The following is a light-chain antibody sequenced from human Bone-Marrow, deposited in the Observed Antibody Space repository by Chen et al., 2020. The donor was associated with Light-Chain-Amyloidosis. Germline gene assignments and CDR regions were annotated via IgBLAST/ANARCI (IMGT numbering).Light chain of an antibody. V-gene: IGLV3-21*02. CDR1: NIGSTS. J-gene: IGLJ3*02. Sequence: SYVLTQPYSVSVAPGQTATIACGGNNIGSTSVHWYQQTPGQAPLLVVYDDSDRPSGIPERLSGSNSGNTATLTISRVEAGDDADYYCQVWDRSSDRPVFGGGTKLTVL. CDR2: DDS. CDR3: QVWDRSSDRPV.